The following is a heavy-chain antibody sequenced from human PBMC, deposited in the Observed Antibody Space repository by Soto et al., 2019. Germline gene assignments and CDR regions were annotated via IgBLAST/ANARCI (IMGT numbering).Heavy chain of an antibody. J-gene: IGHJ4*02. Sequence: GGSLRLSCAASGFTFSSYSMNWVRQAPGKGLEWVSSISSSSYIYYADSVKGRFTISRDNAKNSLYLQMNSLRAEDTAVYYCARDYYDSSGYLAPLDYWGQGTLVTVSS. CDR2: ISSSSYI. CDR3: ARDYYDSSGYLAPLDY. V-gene: IGHV3-21*01. CDR1: GFTFSSYS. D-gene: IGHD3-22*01.